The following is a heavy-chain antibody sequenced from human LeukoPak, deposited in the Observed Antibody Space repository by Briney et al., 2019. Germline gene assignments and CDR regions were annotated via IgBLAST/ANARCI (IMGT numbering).Heavy chain of an antibody. CDR3: SSGQSREWLGGQWDY. J-gene: IGHJ4*02. D-gene: IGHD6-19*01. CDR2: ISGSGGST. V-gene: IGHV3-23*01. Sequence: GGSLRLSCAVSGFTFIDYAMSWVRQAPGKGLEWVSSISGSGGSTYYAESVKGRFTISRDNSKNTFYLQMNSLRAEDTALYYCSSGQSREWLGGQWDYWGQGTRVAVSS. CDR1: GFTFIDYA.